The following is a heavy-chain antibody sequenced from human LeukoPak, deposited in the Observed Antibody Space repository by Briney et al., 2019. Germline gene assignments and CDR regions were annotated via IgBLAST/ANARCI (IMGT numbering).Heavy chain of an antibody. CDR1: GFTFSSYG. D-gene: IGHD6-6*01. V-gene: IGHV3-30*02. Sequence: GGSLRLSCAASGFTFSSYGMHWVRQAPGKGLEWVAFIRYDGSNKYYADSVKGRFTISRDNSKNTLYLQMNSLRAEDTAVYYCAKDRGGSSLHFDYWGQGTLVTVSS. CDR2: IRYDGSNK. CDR3: AKDRGGSSLHFDY. J-gene: IGHJ4*02.